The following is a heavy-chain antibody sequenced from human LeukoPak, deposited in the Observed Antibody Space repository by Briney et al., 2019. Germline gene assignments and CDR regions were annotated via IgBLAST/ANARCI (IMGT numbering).Heavy chain of an antibody. J-gene: IGHJ1*01. D-gene: IGHD3-22*01. V-gene: IGHV3-23*01. CDR3: AKAPFRNYYDSSGSGYFQH. Sequence: GGSLNLSCAASGFTFSSYAMSWVGQAPGKGLEWVSAISGSGGSTYYADSVKGRFTISRDNSKNTLYLQMNSLRAEDTAVYYCAKAPFRNYYDSSGSGYFQHWGQGTLVTVSS. CDR2: ISGSGGST. CDR1: GFTFSSYA.